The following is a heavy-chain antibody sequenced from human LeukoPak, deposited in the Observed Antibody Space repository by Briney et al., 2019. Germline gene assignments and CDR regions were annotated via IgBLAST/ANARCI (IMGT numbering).Heavy chain of an antibody. CDR3: ARVGSHPYNWFDS. D-gene: IGHD1-26*01. CDR1: GGTFSSYA. CDR2: IIPILGIA. V-gene: IGHV1-69*04. J-gene: IGHJ5*01. Sequence: SVKVSCKASGGTFSSYAISWVRQAPGQGLEWMGRIIPILGIANYAQKFQGRVTITADKSTSTAYMELSSLRSEDTAVYYCARVGSHPYNWFDSWGQGTLSPSPQ.